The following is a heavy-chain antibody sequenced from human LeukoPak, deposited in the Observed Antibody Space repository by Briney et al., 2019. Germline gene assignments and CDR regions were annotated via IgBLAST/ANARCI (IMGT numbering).Heavy chain of an antibody. V-gene: IGHV4-59*01. D-gene: IGHD3-10*01. CDR3: ARLGSGSYRD. CDR2: IYYSGST. Sequence: SETLSLTCTVSGGSISSYYWSWIRQPPGKGLEWIGYIYYSGSTNYNPSLKSRVTISVDTSKNQFSLKLSSVTAADAAVYYCARLGSGSYRDWGQGTLVTVSS. CDR1: GGSISSYY. J-gene: IGHJ4*02.